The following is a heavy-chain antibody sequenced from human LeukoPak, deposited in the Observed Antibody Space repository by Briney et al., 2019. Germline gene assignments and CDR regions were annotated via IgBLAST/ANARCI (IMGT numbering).Heavy chain of an antibody. D-gene: IGHD3-10*01. Sequence: ASVTVSCTASGYTFTDYNMHWGRQAHGQGHEWMGWINPNSGDTNYVQTFQGRVTMTRDTSITTAYMELSSLRSDDTAMYYCARDRGRISDYYGSGRSLHYYMDVWGRGTTVTVSS. CDR2: INPNSGDT. CDR3: ARDRGRISDYYGSGRSLHYYMDV. V-gene: IGHV1-2*02. CDR1: GYTFTDYN. J-gene: IGHJ6*03.